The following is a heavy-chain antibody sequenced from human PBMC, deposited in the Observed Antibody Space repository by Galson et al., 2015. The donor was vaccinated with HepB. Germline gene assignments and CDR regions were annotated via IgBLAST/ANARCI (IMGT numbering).Heavy chain of an antibody. CDR2: IIPILGIA. V-gene: IGHV1-69*10. CDR3: ARMGGSYSYYYYHYMDV. Sequence: SVKVSCKASGGTFSSYAISWVRQAPGQGLEWMGGIIPILGIANYAQKFQGRVTITADKSTSTAYMELSSLRSEDTAVYYCARMGGSYSYYYYHYMDVWGKGTTVTVSS. CDR1: GGTFSSYA. D-gene: IGHD2-15*01. J-gene: IGHJ6*03.